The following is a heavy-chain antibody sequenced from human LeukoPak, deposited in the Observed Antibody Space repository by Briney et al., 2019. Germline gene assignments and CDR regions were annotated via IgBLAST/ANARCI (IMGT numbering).Heavy chain of an antibody. CDR2: VFYTGDT. D-gene: IGHD2-15*01. CDR1: GGSISSFY. Sequence: PSETLSLTCAVSGGSISSFYWSWIRQPPGKGLEWIGYVFYTGDTNSNPSLKSRVTMSLDTSKNQLSLRLTSVTAADTAVYYCARHPFATPFDHWGRGTLVTVSS. J-gene: IGHJ4*02. CDR3: ARHPFATPFDH. V-gene: IGHV4-59*08.